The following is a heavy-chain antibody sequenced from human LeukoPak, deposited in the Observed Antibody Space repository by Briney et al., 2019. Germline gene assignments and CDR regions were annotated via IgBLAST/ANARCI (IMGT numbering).Heavy chain of an antibody. CDR3: ARDMASGWYDAFDI. Sequence: GRSLRLSCAASGFTFSSYAMHWVRQAPGKGLEWVAVISYDGSNKYYADSVKGRFTISRDNSKNTLYLQMNSLRAEETAVYYCARDMASGWYDAFDIWGQGTMVTVSS. V-gene: IGHV3-30-3*01. CDR2: ISYDGSNK. D-gene: IGHD6-19*01. J-gene: IGHJ3*02. CDR1: GFTFSSYA.